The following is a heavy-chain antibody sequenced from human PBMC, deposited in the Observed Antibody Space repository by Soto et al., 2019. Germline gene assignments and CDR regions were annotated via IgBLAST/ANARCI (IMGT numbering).Heavy chain of an antibody. CDR3: AHMASAYQLLSVPVFAFDI. D-gene: IGHD2-2*01. J-gene: IGHJ3*02. Sequence: GSGPTGEPTQNLTLTCTFSGFSLRTSGVGVGWNRQPPGKALEWLALIYWDDDKRYSPSLKSRLTITKDTSKNQVVLTMTNMDPVDTATYYCAHMASAYQLLSVPVFAFDIWGQGTMVTVSS. V-gene: IGHV2-5*02. CDR2: IYWDDDK. CDR1: GFSLRTSGVG.